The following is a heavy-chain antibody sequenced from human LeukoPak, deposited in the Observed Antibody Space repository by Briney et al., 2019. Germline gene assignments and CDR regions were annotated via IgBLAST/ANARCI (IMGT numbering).Heavy chain of an antibody. V-gene: IGHV3-30*02. CDR1: GFTFSSYS. Sequence: PGGSLRLSCAASGFTFSSYSMNWVRQAPGKGLEWVAFIRYDGSNKYYADSVKGRFTISRDNSKNTLYLQMNSLRAEDTAVYYCAKDFAGGTIFGVVTLQGIIGPIWGQGTMVTVSS. CDR3: AKDFAGGTIFGVVTLQGIIGPI. CDR2: IRYDGSNK. D-gene: IGHD3-3*01. J-gene: IGHJ3*02.